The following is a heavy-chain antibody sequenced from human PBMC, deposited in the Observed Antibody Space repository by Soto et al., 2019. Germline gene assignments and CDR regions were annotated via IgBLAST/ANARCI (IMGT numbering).Heavy chain of an antibody. Sequence: EVQLVESGGGLVQPGGSLRLSCAASGFTFSSYDMHWVRQATGKGLERVSAIGTAGDTYYPGSVKGRFTISRENAKNSLYLQMNSLRAGDTAVYYCARDLSSYGSGSCEAYYYYMDVWGKGTTVTVSS. D-gene: IGHD3-10*01. CDR3: ARDLSSYGSGSCEAYYYYMDV. J-gene: IGHJ6*03. CDR1: GFTFSSYD. CDR2: IGTAGDT. V-gene: IGHV3-13*01.